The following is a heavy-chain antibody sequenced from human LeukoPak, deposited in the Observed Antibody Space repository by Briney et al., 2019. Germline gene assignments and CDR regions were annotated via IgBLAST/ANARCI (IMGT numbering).Heavy chain of an antibody. J-gene: IGHJ2*01. CDR3: TGVASGRGPYWYFDL. CDR1: GGSISSYY. D-gene: IGHD2-15*01. CDR2: IYYSGST. V-gene: IGHV4-59*01. Sequence: SETLSLTCTVSGGSISSYYWSWIRQPPGKGLEWIGCIYYSGSTNYNPSLKSRVTISVDTSKNQFSLKLGPVTAADTAVHYFTGVASGRGPYWYFDLWGRGTLVTVSS.